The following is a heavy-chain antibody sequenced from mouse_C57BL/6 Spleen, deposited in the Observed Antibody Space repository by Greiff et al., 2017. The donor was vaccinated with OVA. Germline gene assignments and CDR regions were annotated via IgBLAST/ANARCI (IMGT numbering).Heavy chain of an antibody. Sequence: VQLQESGAELVRPGPSVKMSCKASGYTFTNYWIGWAKQRPGHGLEWIGDIYPGGGYTNYNEKFKGKATLTADKSSSTAYMQFSSLTSEDSALYYCARGDGDSYYAMDYWGQGTSVTVSS. CDR2: IYPGGGYT. J-gene: IGHJ4*01. CDR1: GYTFTNYW. D-gene: IGHD2-13*01. V-gene: IGHV1-63*01. CDR3: ARGDGDSYYAMDY.